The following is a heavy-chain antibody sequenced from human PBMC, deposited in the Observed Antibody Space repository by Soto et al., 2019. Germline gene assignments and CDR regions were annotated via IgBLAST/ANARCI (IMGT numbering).Heavy chain of an antibody. CDR1: GGSISSGGYS. D-gene: IGHD6-19*01. Sequence: SETLSLTCAVSGGSISSGGYSWGWIRQPPGKGLEWIGYIYHSGSTYYNPSLKSRVTISVDRSKNQFSLKLSSVTAADTAVYYCAREVGGNLNWFDPWGQGTLVTVSS. CDR2: IYHSGST. J-gene: IGHJ5*02. CDR3: AREVGGNLNWFDP. V-gene: IGHV4-30-2*01.